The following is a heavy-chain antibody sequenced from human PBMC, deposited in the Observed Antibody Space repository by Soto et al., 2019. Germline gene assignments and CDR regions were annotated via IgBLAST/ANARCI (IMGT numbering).Heavy chain of an antibody. V-gene: IGHV4-59*08. CDR1: GGSISTYF. CDR2: IYNSGST. Sequence: QVQLQESGPGLVKPSETLSLTCTVSGGSISTYFWSWIRQPPGKGLEYIGCIYNSGSTNYNPSLKSRVTISVDTSKNQFALRLSSVTAADTAVYYCARGSTGYSASWYRYWGQGTLVTGSS. J-gene: IGHJ4*02. D-gene: IGHD6-19*01. CDR3: ARGSTGYSASWYRY.